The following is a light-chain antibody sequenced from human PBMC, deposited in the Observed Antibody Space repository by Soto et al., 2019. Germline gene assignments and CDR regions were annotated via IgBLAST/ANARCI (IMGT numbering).Light chain of an antibody. Sequence: IVMTQSPATLSVSPGERATLSCRASQSVSSNLAWYQQKPGQAPRLLIYGASTRATGIPARFSGSGSGTDFTLTISSLEPEEFAVYYCQQYGSSVLTFGGGTKVDIK. CDR1: QSVSSN. CDR2: GAS. J-gene: IGKJ4*01. V-gene: IGKV3-15*01. CDR3: QQYGSSVLT.